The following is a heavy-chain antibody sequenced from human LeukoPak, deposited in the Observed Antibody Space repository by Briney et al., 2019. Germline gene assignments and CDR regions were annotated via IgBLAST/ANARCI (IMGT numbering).Heavy chain of an antibody. CDR3: ARVGYSGYDSPDDAFDI. D-gene: IGHD5-12*01. J-gene: IGHJ3*02. CDR1: GGSISSSSYY. Sequence: SETLSLTCTVSGGSISSSSYYWGWIRQPPGKGLGLIGSIYYSGSTYYNPSLKSRVTISVDTSKNQFSLKLSSVTAADTALYYCARVGYSGYDSPDDAFDIWGQGTMVNVSS. V-gene: IGHV4-39*07. CDR2: IYYSGST.